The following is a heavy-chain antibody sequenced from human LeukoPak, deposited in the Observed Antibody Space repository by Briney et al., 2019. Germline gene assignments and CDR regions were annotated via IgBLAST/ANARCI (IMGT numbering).Heavy chain of an antibody. D-gene: IGHD2-21*02. Sequence: PSETLSLTCTVSGGSISSSSYYWGWIRQPPGKGLDWIGSIYYSGSTYYNPSLKSRVTISVDTSKNQLSLKLSSVTAADTAVYYCARRADCGGDCYSVFDYWGQGTLVTVSS. J-gene: IGHJ4*02. CDR2: IYYSGST. CDR3: ARRADCGGDCYSVFDY. CDR1: GGSISSSSYY. V-gene: IGHV4-39*01.